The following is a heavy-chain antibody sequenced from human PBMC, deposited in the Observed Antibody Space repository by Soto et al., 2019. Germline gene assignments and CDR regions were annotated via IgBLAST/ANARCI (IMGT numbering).Heavy chain of an antibody. D-gene: IGHD1-26*01. CDR1: GFTFSDYY. CDR3: ARDQWGLLPFDY. CDR2: ISSSSSYT. J-gene: IGHJ4*02. Sequence: QVQLVESGGGLVKPGGSLRLSCAASGFTFSDYYMSWIRQAPGKGLEWVSYISSSSSYTNYADSVKGRFTISRDNAKNSLYLQMNSLRAEDTAVYYCARDQWGLLPFDYWGQGTLVTVSS. V-gene: IGHV3-11*06.